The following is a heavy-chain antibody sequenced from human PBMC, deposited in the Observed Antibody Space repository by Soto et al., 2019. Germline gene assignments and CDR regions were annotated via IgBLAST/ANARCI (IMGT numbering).Heavy chain of an antibody. D-gene: IGHD3-10*01. J-gene: IGHJ4*02. CDR3: AHRRPSGPGFDY. Sequence: QITLKESGPTLVKPTQTLTLTCTFSGFSLSTSGVGVGWIRQPPGKALEWLALIYWDDDKRYSPSLKSRLTITKDTSKLQVVLTMANMDPLDTATYYCAHRRPSGPGFDYWGQGTLVTVSS. CDR1: GFSLSTSGVG. CDR2: IYWDDDK. V-gene: IGHV2-5*02.